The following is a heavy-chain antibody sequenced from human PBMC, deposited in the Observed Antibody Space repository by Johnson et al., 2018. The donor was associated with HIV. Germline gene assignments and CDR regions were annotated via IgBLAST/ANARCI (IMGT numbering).Heavy chain of an antibody. D-gene: IGHD3-22*01. V-gene: IGHV3-30-3*01. Sequence: QVQLVESGGGVVQSGRSLRLSCAASGFTFSSYAMHWVRQAPGKGLEWVAVISYDGSNKYYADSVKGRFTISRDNAKNSLYLQMNSLRAEATALYYCATTRRYYYDSSGHPNLAFDIWGQGTMVTVSS. CDR1: GFTFSSYA. J-gene: IGHJ3*02. CDR3: ATTRRYYYDSSGHPNLAFDI. CDR2: ISYDGSNK.